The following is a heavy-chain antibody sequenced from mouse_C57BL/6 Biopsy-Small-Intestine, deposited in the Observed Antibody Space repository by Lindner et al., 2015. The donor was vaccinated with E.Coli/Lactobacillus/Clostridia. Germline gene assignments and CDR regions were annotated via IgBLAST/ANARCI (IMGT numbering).Heavy chain of an antibody. J-gene: IGHJ2*01. D-gene: IGHD4-1*01. CDR2: INSGSSTI. CDR3: ARGTGRGLDY. CDR1: GFTFSDYG. Sequence: VQRAGVWGGLVKPGGSLKFSCAASGFTFSDYGMHWVRQAPEKGLEWVAYINSGSSTINYADTVKGRFTISRDNAKNTLFLQMTSLRSEDTAMYYCARGTGRGLDYWGQGTTLTVSS. V-gene: IGHV5-17*01.